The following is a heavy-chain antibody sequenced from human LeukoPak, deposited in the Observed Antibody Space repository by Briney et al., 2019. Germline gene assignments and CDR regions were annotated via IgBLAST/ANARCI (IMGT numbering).Heavy chain of an antibody. CDR2: VYTSGST. V-gene: IGHV4-4*07. Sequence: SETLSPTCTVSSVSISSYYWNWIRQPAGKGLEWIGRVYTSGSTDYNPSLKSRVTMSVDTSKNQFSLKLSSVTAADTAVYYCARTYSNYVDYWGQGTLVTVSS. J-gene: IGHJ4*02. D-gene: IGHD4-11*01. CDR1: SVSISSYY. CDR3: ARTYSNYVDY.